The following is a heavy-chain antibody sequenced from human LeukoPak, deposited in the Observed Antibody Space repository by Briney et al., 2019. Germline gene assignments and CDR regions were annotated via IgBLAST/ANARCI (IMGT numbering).Heavy chain of an antibody. CDR2: ISAYNGNT. CDR3: ARGRTSIYDILTEFVVGAFDI. Sequence: VASVKVSCKASGYTFTSYGISWVRQAPGQGLEWMGWISAYNGNTNCAQKLQGRVTMTTDTSTSTAYMELRSLRSDDTAVYYCARGRTSIYDILTEFVVGAFDIWGQGTMVTVSS. V-gene: IGHV1-18*01. J-gene: IGHJ3*02. D-gene: IGHD3-9*01. CDR1: GYTFTSYG.